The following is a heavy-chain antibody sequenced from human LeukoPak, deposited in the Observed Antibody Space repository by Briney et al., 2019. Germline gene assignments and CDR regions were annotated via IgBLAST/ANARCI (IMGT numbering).Heavy chain of an antibody. Sequence: SETLSLTCTVSGGSISSYYWSWIRQPPGKGLEWIGYIYYSGSTNYNPSLKSRVTISVDTSKNQFSLKLSSVTAADTAVYYCARDLRAQDWFDPWGQGTLVTVSS. D-gene: IGHD5/OR15-5a*01. J-gene: IGHJ5*02. CDR2: IYYSGST. CDR1: GGSISSYY. V-gene: IGHV4-59*01. CDR3: ARDLRAQDWFDP.